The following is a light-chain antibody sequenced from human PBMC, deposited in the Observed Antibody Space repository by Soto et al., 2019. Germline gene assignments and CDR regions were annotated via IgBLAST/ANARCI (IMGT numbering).Light chain of an antibody. Sequence: AIQMTQSPSSLSASVGDRVTITCRASQDIGHGLAWYQHQAGKAPKILIYVASNLQSGVPSRFSGSGSGTDFTLTISSLQPEDFATYYCLQDYNHPWAFGQGTKVDIK. V-gene: IGKV1-6*01. CDR3: LQDYNHPWA. CDR1: QDIGHG. CDR2: VAS. J-gene: IGKJ1*01.